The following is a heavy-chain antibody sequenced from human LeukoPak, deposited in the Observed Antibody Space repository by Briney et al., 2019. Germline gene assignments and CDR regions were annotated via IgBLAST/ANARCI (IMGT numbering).Heavy chain of an antibody. CDR3: AKDHDILTGYAYYFDY. CDR2: ISGSGGST. V-gene: IGHV3-23*01. D-gene: IGHD3-9*01. Sequence: GGSLRLSFAGSGFAFGSYAKSWVRQAPRKRLEWVSAISGSGGSTYYADSVKGRFTISRDNSKNTLYLQMNSLRAEDTAVYYCAKDHDILTGYAYYFDYWGQGTLVTVSS. CDR1: GFAFGSYA. J-gene: IGHJ4*02.